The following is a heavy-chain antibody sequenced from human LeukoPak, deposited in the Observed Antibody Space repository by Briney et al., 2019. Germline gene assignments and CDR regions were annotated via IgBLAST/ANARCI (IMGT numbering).Heavy chain of an antibody. D-gene: IGHD3-22*01. CDR1: GGSVSSGSYY. CDR2: IYYSGST. Sequence: SETLSLTCTVSGGSVSSGSYYWSWIRQPPGKGLEWIGYIYYSGSTYYNPSLKSRVTISVDTSKNQFSLKLTPVTAADTAVYYCATLGEYYDSSGYYCNWGQGTLVTVSS. J-gene: IGHJ4*02. V-gene: IGHV4-61*01. CDR3: ATLGEYYDSSGYYCN.